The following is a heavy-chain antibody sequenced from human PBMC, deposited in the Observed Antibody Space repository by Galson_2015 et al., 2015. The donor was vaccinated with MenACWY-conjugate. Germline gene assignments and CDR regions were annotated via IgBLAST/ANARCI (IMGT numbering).Heavy chain of an antibody. J-gene: IGHJ4*02. CDR3: ARERWVRGVFFDQ. Sequence: YLRLSCAASGFTFSNLWMSWVRQAPGKELEWVASIKQDGSEKYLVDSVKGRFTISRDNAENSIFLQMNSLRAEDTAVYYCARERWVRGVFFDQWGQGTLVTVSS. CDR1: GFTFSNLW. D-gene: IGHD3-10*01. V-gene: IGHV3-7*01. CDR2: IKQDGSEK.